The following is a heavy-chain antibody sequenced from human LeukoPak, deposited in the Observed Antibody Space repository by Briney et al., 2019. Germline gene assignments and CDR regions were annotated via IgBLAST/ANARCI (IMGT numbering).Heavy chain of an antibody. CDR1: GYTFTSYY. CDR3: ARDGYYYDSSGYYRIFDY. Sequence: GASVKVSCKASGYTFTSYYMHWVRQAPGQGLEWMGIINPSDGSTTYAQKFQGRVTMTRDTSISTAYMELSRLRSDDTAVYYCARDGYYYDSSGYYRIFDYWGQGTLVTVSS. V-gene: IGHV1-46*01. D-gene: IGHD3-22*01. CDR2: INPSDGST. J-gene: IGHJ4*02.